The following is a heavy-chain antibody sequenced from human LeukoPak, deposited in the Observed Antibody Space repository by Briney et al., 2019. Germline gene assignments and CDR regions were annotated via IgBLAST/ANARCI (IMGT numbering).Heavy chain of an antibody. D-gene: IGHD3-22*01. CDR2: ISGSGDNT. CDR1: GFTFSRYA. V-gene: IGHV3-23*01. CDR3: AKGLRYYYDSSGYEADAFDM. Sequence: GGSLRLSCAASGFTFSRYAMSWVRQAPGKGLEWVSGISGSGDNTYNADSVKGRFTISRDNSKNTLYVQMNSLRAEDTAVYYCAKGLRYYYDSSGYEADAFDMWGQGTMVTVSS. J-gene: IGHJ3*02.